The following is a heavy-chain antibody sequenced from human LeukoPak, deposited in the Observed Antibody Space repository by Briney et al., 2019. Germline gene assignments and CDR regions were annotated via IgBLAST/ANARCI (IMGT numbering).Heavy chain of an antibody. CDR2: IYYSGST. Sequence: SEILSLTCTVSGGSISSSSYYWGWIRQPPGKGLEWIGSIYYSGSTNYNPSLKSRVTISVDTSKNQFSLKLSSVTAADTAVYYCAREYSGSYQYYFDYWGQGTLVTVSS. CDR1: GGSISSSSYY. V-gene: IGHV4-39*07. CDR3: AREYSGSYQYYFDY. D-gene: IGHD1-26*01. J-gene: IGHJ4*02.